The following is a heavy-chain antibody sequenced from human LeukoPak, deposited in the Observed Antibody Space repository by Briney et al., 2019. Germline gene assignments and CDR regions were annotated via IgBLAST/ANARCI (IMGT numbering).Heavy chain of an antibody. D-gene: IGHD3-22*01. J-gene: IGHJ4*02. Sequence: GGSLRLSCAASGFTFSSYSMNWVRQAPGKGLEWVSSISSSSSYIYYADSVKGRFTISRDNAKNSLYLQMNSLRAEDTAVYYWARDGRGYYYDSSGYYFDYWGQGTLVTVSS. CDR3: ARDGRGYYYDSSGYYFDY. CDR2: ISSSSSYI. V-gene: IGHV3-21*01. CDR1: GFTFSSYS.